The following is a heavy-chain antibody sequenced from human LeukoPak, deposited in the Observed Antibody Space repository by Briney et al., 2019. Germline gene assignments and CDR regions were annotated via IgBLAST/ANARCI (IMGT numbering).Heavy chain of an antibody. CDR1: GFTFSSYW. CDR2: IRYDGSNK. V-gene: IGHV3-30*02. Sequence: GGSLRLSCAASGFTFSSYWMSWVRQAPGKGLEWVAFIRYDGSNKYYADSVKGRFTISRDNSKNTLYLQMKSLRAEDTAVYYCAKGGGYEAQYYYYYLDVWGKGATVTISS. J-gene: IGHJ6*03. CDR3: AKGGGYEAQYYYYYLDV. D-gene: IGHD5-12*01.